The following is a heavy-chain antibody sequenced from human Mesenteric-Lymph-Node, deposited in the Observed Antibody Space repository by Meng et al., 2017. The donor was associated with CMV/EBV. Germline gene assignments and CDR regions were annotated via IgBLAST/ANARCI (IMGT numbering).Heavy chain of an antibody. CDR1: GFTFSTSW. V-gene: IGHV3-7*01. Sequence: GESLKISRAASGFTFSTSWMTWVRQAPRKGLEWVANIKYDGSEKNYVDSVRGRFTTSRDNAKNSLYLQMDSLRAEDTAVYYCAKHTIFGVGRYYYYAMDVWGQGTTVTV. J-gene: IGHJ6*02. D-gene: IGHD3-3*01. CDR3: AKHTIFGVGRYYYYAMDV. CDR2: IKYDGSEK.